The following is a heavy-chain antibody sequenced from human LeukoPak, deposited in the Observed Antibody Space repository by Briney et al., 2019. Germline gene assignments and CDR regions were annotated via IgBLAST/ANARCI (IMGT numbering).Heavy chain of an antibody. V-gene: IGHV1-24*01. Sequence: GASVKVSCKVSGYTLTELSMHWVRRAPGKGLDWMGGFDPEDGKTIYAQKFQGRLTMTEDTSTDTAYMELSSLRSEDTALYYCATDLGVGATSFDYWGQGTLVTVSS. CDR2: FDPEDGKT. J-gene: IGHJ4*02. D-gene: IGHD1-26*01. CDR1: GYTLTELS. CDR3: ATDLGVGATSFDY.